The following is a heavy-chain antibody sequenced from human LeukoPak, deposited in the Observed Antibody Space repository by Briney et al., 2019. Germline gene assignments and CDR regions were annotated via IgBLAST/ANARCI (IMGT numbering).Heavy chain of an antibody. CDR2: IYHSGST. D-gene: IGHD3-9*01. CDR1: GYSISSGYY. CDR3: ASIRYFDWLLRVSIDY. J-gene: IGHJ4*02. Sequence: PSETLSLTCTVSGYSISSGYYWGWIRQPPGQGLEWIGSIYHSGSTYYNPSLKSRVTITVDTSKNQFSLKLSSVTAADTAVYYCASIRYFDWLLRVSIDYWGQGTLVTVSS. V-gene: IGHV4-38-2*02.